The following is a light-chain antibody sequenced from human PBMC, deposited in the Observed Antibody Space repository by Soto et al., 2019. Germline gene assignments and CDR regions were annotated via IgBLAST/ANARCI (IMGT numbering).Light chain of an antibody. J-gene: IGLJ1*01. Sequence: QSALTQPASVSGSPGPSIAISCTGANSDLGDYDYVSWYQQRPGEAPKLMIYDVSNRPSGVSDRFSGSKSGNTASLTISGLQAEDEADYYCSSYTSSNASYVFGAGTKLTVL. CDR3: SSYTSSNASYV. V-gene: IGLV2-14*01. CDR2: DVS. CDR1: NSDLGDYDY.